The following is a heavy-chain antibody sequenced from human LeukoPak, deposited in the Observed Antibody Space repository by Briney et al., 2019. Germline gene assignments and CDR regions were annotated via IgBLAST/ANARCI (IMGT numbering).Heavy chain of an antibody. J-gene: IGHJ3*02. V-gene: IGHV1-69*05. CDR3: ARGGEPTLHAFDI. CDR1: GGTFSSYA. Sequence: SVKVSCKASGGTFSSYAISWVRQAPGQGLEWMGGIIPIFGTANYAQKFQGWVTMTRDTSISTAYMELSRLRSDDTAVYYCARGGEPTLHAFDIWGQGTMVTVSS. D-gene: IGHD1-14*01. CDR2: IIPIFGTA.